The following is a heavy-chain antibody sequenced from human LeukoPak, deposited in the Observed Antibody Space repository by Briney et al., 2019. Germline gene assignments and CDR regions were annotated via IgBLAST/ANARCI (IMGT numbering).Heavy chain of an antibody. V-gene: IGHV1-69*13. CDR3: ARTYCGGDCRPSYYCYYGMDV. D-gene: IGHD2-21*02. J-gene: IGHJ6*02. CDR1: GGTFSSYA. CDR2: IIPIFGTA. Sequence: GASVKVSCKASGGTFSSYAISWVRQAPGQGLEWMGGIIPIFGTANYAQKFQGRVTITADESTSTAYMELSSLRSEDTAVYYCARTYCGGDCRPSYYCYYGMDVWGRGTTVTVSS.